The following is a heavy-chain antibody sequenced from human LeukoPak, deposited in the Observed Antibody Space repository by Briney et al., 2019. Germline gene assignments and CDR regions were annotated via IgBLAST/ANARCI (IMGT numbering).Heavy chain of an antibody. V-gene: IGHV3-21*05. D-gene: IGHD3-9*01. Sequence: GGSLRLSCAASGFTFSSYEMNWVRQAPGKGLEWVSYISSSSSYIYYADSVKGRFTISRDNAKNSLYLQMNSLRAEDTAVYYCARGDYDILTGYYSDYWGQGTLVTVSS. CDR2: ISSSSSYI. CDR1: GFTFSSYE. CDR3: ARGDYDILTGYYSDY. J-gene: IGHJ4*02.